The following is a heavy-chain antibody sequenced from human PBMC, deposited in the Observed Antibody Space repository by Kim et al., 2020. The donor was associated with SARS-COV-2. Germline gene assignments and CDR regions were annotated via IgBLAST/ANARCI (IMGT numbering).Heavy chain of an antibody. V-gene: IGHV3-7*03. Sequence: SRREYADSAKGRSTIPRDNAKNSVFLQMSSRKAEDTAVYYCARAGPGGFAYWGQGALVTVST. J-gene: IGHJ4*02. D-gene: IGHD3-10*01. CDR3: ARAGPGGFAY. CDR2: SRR.